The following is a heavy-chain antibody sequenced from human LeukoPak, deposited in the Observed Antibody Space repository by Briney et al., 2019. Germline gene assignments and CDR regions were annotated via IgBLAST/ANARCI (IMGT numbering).Heavy chain of an antibody. D-gene: IGHD2-2*01. CDR3: ARLGGGSTSYDSDY. CDR1: GGSISSSSYY. J-gene: IGHJ4*02. CDR2: IYYSGST. V-gene: IGHV4-39*01. Sequence: SETLSLTCTVSGGSISSSSYYWGWIRQPPGKGLEWIGSIYYSGSTYYNPSLKSRVTISVDTSKNQFSLKLSSVTAADTAVYYCARLGGGSTSYDSDYWGQGTLVTVSS.